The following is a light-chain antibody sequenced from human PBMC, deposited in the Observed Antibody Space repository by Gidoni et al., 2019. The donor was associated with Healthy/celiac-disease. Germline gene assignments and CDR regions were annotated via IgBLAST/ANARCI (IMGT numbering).Light chain of an antibody. CDR2: GAS. CDR1: QSVSSSY. CDR3: QQYGSSPGYT. Sequence: IVLTQSPATLSLSPGARATLSCRASQSVSSSYLAWYQQKPGQAPRLLIYGASSRATGIPDRFSGSGSGTDFTLTISRLEPEDFAVYYCQQYGSSPGYTFGQGTKLEIK. J-gene: IGKJ2*01. V-gene: IGKV3-20*01.